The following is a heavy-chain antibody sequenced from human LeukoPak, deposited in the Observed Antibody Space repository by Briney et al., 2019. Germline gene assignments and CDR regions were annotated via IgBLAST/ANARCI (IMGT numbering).Heavy chain of an antibody. CDR1: GGSISSYY. Sequence: SETLSLTCTVSGGSISSYYWSWIRQPPGKGLEWIGYIYYSGSTYYNPSLKSRVTISVDTSKNQFSLKLSSVTAADTAVYYCARDEGGLRYFDWLGDAFDIWGQGTMVTVSS. CDR3: ARDEGGLRYFDWLGDAFDI. J-gene: IGHJ3*02. V-gene: IGHV4-59*12. D-gene: IGHD3-9*01. CDR2: IYYSGST.